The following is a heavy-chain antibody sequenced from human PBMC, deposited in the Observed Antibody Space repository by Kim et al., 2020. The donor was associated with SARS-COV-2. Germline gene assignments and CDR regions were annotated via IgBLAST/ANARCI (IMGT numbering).Heavy chain of an antibody. V-gene: IGHV7-4-1*02. Sequence: ASVKVSCKASGYTFTSYAMNWVRQAPGQGLEWMGWINTNTGNPTYAQGFTGRFVFSLDTSVSTAYLQISSLKAEDTAVYYCAREVVSQWLVSQDAFDIWGQGTMVTVSS. CDR1: GYTFTSYA. CDR3: AREVVSQWLVSQDAFDI. J-gene: IGHJ3*02. CDR2: INTNTGNP. D-gene: IGHD6-19*01.